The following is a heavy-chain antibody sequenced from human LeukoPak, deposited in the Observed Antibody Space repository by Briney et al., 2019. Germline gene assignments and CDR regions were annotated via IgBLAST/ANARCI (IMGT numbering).Heavy chain of an antibody. CDR2: MLYRGST. CDR1: GGSLSSYY. J-gene: IGHJ4*02. V-gene: IGHV4-59*01. D-gene: IGHD6-13*01. Sequence: SETLSLTCTVSGGSLSSYYWYWIRQPPGNGPEGIGNMLYRGSTNYNPSLKSRVTISADVSKNQFSLKLSSVTAAYTASYYCAGGDSSSLVDYWGQGTLVTVSS. CDR3: AGGDSSSLVDY.